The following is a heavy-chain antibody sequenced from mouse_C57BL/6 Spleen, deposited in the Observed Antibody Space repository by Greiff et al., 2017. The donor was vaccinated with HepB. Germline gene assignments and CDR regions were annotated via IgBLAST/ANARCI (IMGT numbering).Heavy chain of an antibody. J-gene: IGHJ1*03. CDR1: GYTFTSYW. D-gene: IGHD1-1*01. Sequence: QVQLQQPGAELVKPGASVKLSCKASGYTFTSYWMHWVKLRPGQGLEWIGMIHPNSGSTNYNEKFKSKATLTVDKSSRTSYMQLSSLTSEDSAVYYCARTTVVATRYFDVWGTGTTVTVSS. CDR2: IHPNSGST. V-gene: IGHV1-64*01. CDR3: ARTTVVATRYFDV.